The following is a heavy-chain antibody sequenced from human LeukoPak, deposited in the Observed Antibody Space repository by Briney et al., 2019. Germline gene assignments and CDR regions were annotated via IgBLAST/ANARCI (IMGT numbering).Heavy chain of an antibody. CDR1: GYTFPSYD. CDR3: ARVESYSSGWYWHYYYYGMDV. V-gene: IGHV1-8*01. D-gene: IGHD6-19*01. J-gene: IGHJ6*02. Sequence: ASVKVSCKASGYTFPSYDINWVRQATGQGLEWMGWMNPNSGNTGYAQKFQGRVTMTRNTSISTAYMELSSLRSEDTAVYYCARVESYSSGWYWHYYYYGMDVWGQGTTVTVSS. CDR2: MNPNSGNT.